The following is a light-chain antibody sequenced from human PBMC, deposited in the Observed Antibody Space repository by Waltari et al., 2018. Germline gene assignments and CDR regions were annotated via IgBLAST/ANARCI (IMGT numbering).Light chain of an antibody. CDR2: DGG. Sequence: QSALTQPASVSGSPGQSITLSCTGTSSDVGGYNFVSWYQQHPDKAPKLIIYDGGGRPSGVSNRFSGSKSVNTASLTISGLQAEDEADYYCISYTTISTWVFGTGTKVTVL. V-gene: IGLV2-14*03. CDR1: SSDVGGYNF. CDR3: ISYTTISTWV. J-gene: IGLJ1*01.